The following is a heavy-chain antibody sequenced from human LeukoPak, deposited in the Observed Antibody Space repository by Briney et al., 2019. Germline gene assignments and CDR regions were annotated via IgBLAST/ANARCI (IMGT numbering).Heavy chain of an antibody. V-gene: IGHV1-18*01. D-gene: IGHD3-10*01. CDR1: GYTFTSYG. J-gene: IGHJ4*02. CDR2: ISAYNGNT. CDR3: ARDSLPAYYYGSGSYFDY. Sequence: GASVKVSCKASGYTFTSYGISWVRQAPGQGLEWMGWISAYNGNTNYAQKRQGRVTMTTDTSTSTAYMELRSLRSDDTAVYYCARDSLPAYYYGSGSYFDYWGQGTLVTVSS.